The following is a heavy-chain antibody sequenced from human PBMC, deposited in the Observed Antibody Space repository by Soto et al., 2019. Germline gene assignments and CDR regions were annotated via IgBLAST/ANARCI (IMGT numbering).Heavy chain of an antibody. V-gene: IGHV3-30*18. CDR2: ISYDGSDK. J-gene: IGHJ4*02. Sequence: QVQLVESGGGVVQPGRSLRLSCAASGFTFSSYAMHWVRQAPGKGLGWVAVISYDGSDKYYADSVKGRFTISRDNSKNTLNLQMNSLRADDTAVYYCAKGLGEISPESYDYWGQGTLITVSS. D-gene: IGHD3-16*02. CDR3: AKGLGEISPESYDY. CDR1: GFTFSSYA.